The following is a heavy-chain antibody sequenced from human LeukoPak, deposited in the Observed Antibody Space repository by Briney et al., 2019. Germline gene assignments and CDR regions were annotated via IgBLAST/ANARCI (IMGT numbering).Heavy chain of an antibody. Sequence: TGGSRRLSCTAPGFTFGDYTMSWVRQAPGKGLEWVGFIRSKAYGATTEYAASVKGRFTISRDDSKSIAYLQMNSLKTEDTAMYYCTRDGATLDYWGQGTLVTVSS. D-gene: IGHD1-26*01. CDR3: TRDGATLDY. CDR2: IRSKAYGATT. CDR1: GFTFGDYT. V-gene: IGHV3-49*04. J-gene: IGHJ4*02.